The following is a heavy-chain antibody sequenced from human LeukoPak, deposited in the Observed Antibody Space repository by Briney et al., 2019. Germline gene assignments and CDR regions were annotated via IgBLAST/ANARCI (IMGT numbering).Heavy chain of an antibody. CDR1: GFTVSSYY. V-gene: IGHV3-53*01. Sequence: PGGSLRLSCVASGFTVSSYYVSWVRQAPGKGLEWVSVIYSGGSTYYADSVEGRFTVSRDNSKNTLFLQMNSLSAEDTAVYYCARERADSSGYYYTGYWGQGTLVTVSS. CDR3: ARERADSSGYYYTGY. J-gene: IGHJ4*02. D-gene: IGHD3-22*01. CDR2: IYSGGST.